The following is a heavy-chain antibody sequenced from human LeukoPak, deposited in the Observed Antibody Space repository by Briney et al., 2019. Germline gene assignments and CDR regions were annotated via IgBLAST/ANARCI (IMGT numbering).Heavy chain of an antibody. V-gene: IGHV3-7*01. CDR1: GFTFSSYW. CDR3: ARDVESPPYYYYYMDV. J-gene: IGHJ6*03. CDR2: IKQDGSEK. Sequence: PGGSLRLSCAASGFTFSSYWMSWVRQAPGKGLEWVANIKQDGSEKYYVDSVKGRFTISRDNAKNSLYLQMNSLRAEDTAVYYCARDVESPPYYYYYMDVWGKGTTVTVSS.